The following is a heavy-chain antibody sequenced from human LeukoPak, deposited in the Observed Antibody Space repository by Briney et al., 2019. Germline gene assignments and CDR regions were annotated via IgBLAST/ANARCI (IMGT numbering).Heavy chain of an antibody. V-gene: IGHV1-2*06. D-gene: IGHD3-22*01. CDR2: INSNSGGT. Sequence: ASVKVSCKASGYTFTGYYIHWVRQAPGQGLEWMGRINSNSGGTNYAQKLQVRVALTRDTSINTVYMELCSLRSDDTAVYYCARAKSGDDSVSWFDSWGQGTLVTVSS. J-gene: IGHJ5*01. CDR1: GYTFTGYY. CDR3: ARAKSGDDSVSWFDS.